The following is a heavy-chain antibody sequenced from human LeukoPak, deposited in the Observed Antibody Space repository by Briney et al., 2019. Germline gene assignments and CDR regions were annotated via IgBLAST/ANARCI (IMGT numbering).Heavy chain of an antibody. CDR2: IYPGDSDT. V-gene: IGHV5-51*01. J-gene: IGHJ5*02. D-gene: IGHD6-13*01. Sequence: GESLKISCKGSGYSFTSYWIGWVRQMPGKGLEWIGIIYPGDSDTRYSPSFQGQVTISADNSIITAYLQWSSLKASDTAMYYCARSETDSSSWYLPSKDNWFDPWGQGTLVTVSS. CDR1: GYSFTSYW. CDR3: ARSETDSSSWYLPSKDNWFDP.